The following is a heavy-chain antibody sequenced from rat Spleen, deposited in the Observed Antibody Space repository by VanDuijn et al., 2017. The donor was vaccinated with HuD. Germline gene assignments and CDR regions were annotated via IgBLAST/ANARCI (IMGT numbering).Heavy chain of an antibody. CDR1: GFTFSDYY. J-gene: IGHJ2*01. V-gene: IGHV5-20*01. D-gene: IGHD1-1*01. Sequence: EVQLVESGGGLVQHGRYLKLSCAASGFTFSDYYMAWVRHAPTKGLEWTASISYDGGSTYYRDSVKGRFTISRDNAKSSLYLQMDSLRSEDTATYYCTTDRGSGDYFDYWGQGVMVTVSS. CDR3: TTDRGSGDYFDY. CDR2: ISYDGGST.